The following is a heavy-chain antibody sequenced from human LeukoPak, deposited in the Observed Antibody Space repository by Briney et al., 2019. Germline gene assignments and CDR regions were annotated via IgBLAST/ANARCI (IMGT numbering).Heavy chain of an antibody. J-gene: IGHJ3*02. CDR1: GYTLTGYY. Sequence: ASVKVSCKASGYTLTGYYMHWVRQAPGQGLEWMGWINPNSGGTNYAQKFQGRVTMTRDTSTGTVYMELSSLRSEDTAVYYCARECTSCYSHHDAFDIWGQGTMVTVSS. CDR2: INPNSGGT. D-gene: IGHD2-2*01. V-gene: IGHV1-2*02. CDR3: ARECTSCYSHHDAFDI.